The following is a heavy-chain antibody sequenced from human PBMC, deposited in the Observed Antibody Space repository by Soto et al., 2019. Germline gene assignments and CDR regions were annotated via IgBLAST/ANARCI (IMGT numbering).Heavy chain of an antibody. CDR3: ARITRS. Sequence: SESGGGLVQPGGSLRLSCAASGLTVRSSAMTWVRQAPGKGLEWISSITGDGKATYYADSVKGRFTISKDISTNTLLLQMNSLRGEDTATYYCARITRSWGQGTLVTVSS. CDR2: ITGDGKAT. D-gene: IGHD3-3*01. J-gene: IGHJ5*02. V-gene: IGHV3-23*01. CDR1: GLTVRSSA.